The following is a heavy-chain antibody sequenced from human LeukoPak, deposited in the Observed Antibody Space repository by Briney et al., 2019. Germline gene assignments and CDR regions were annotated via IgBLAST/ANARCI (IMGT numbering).Heavy chain of an antibody. CDR3: AKDRLAYSYAQPFDY. CDR2: ITGSGGST. D-gene: IGHD3-16*01. V-gene: IGHV3-23*01. J-gene: IGHJ4*02. Sequence: GGSLRLSCAASGFTVSSNYMSWVRQAPGKGLEWVSGITGSGGSTYYADSVKGRFTISRDNSKNTLYLQMNGLRAEDTAVYYCAKDRLAYSYAQPFDYWGQGTLVTVSS. CDR1: GFTVSSNY.